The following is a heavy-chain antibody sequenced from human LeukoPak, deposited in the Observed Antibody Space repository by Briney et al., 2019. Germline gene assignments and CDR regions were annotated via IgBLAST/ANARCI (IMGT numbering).Heavy chain of an antibody. CDR1: GFIFSSYA. J-gene: IGHJ4*02. Sequence: GGSLRLSCAASGFIFSSYAMSWVRQAPGKGLEWVSTISGSGGSTYYADSVKGRFTISRDNSKNTVYLQMNSLRAEDTAVYYCAKGEKRDHDYGDYSAYWGQGTLVTVSS. CDR2: ISGSGGST. V-gene: IGHV3-23*01. CDR3: AKGEKRDHDYGDYSAY. D-gene: IGHD4-17*01.